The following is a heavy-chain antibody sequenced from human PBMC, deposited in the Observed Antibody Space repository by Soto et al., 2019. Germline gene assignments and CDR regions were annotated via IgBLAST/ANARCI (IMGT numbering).Heavy chain of an antibody. CDR3: AKPYDFWSGSRRPYYFDY. J-gene: IGHJ4*02. D-gene: IGHD3-3*01. CDR1: GFTFSSYA. CDR2: ISGSGGST. V-gene: IGHV3-23*01. Sequence: EVQLLESGGGLVQPGGSLRLSCAASGFTFSSYAMSWVRQAPGKGLEWVSAISGSGGSTYYADSVKGRFTISRDNSKNTLYLHMNSLRAEDTAVYYCAKPYDFWSGSRRPYYFDYWGQGTLVTVSS.